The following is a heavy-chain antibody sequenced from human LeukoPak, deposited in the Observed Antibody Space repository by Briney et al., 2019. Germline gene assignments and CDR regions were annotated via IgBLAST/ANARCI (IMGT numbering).Heavy chain of an antibody. V-gene: IGHV3-23*01. Sequence: GWSLRLSCAASGFTFSSCAMSWVRQAPGKGLEWVSTIIDSGNSIYYADSAEGRFTISRDNSKNTLYLQMNSLRAGDTAVYYCAKDPIFSGSYGVFDYWGLGTLVTVSS. J-gene: IGHJ4*02. CDR1: GFTFSSCA. D-gene: IGHD1-26*01. CDR2: IIDSGNSI. CDR3: AKDPIFSGSYGVFDY.